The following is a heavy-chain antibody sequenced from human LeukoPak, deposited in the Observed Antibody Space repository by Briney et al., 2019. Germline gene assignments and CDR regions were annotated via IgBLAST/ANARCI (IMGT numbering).Heavy chain of an antibody. J-gene: IGHJ6*02. D-gene: IGHD2-15*01. V-gene: IGHV4-34*01. CDR1: GGSFSGYY. Sequence: PSETLSLTCAVYGGSFSGYYWSWIRQPPGKGLEWIGEISHSGSTNYDPSLKSRVTISVDTSKNQFSLKLSSVTAADTAVYYCARWSRYYYCYGMDVWGQGTTVTVSS. CDR3: ARWSRYYYCYGMDV. CDR2: ISHSGST.